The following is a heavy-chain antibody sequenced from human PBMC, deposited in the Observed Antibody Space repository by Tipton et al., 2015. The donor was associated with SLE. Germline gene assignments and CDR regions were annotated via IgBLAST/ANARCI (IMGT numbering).Heavy chain of an antibody. CDR2: IYYSGST. CDR3: ASVYDSSGYYFYYFDY. J-gene: IGHJ4*02. V-gene: IGHV4-59*12. Sequence: GLVKPSETLSLPCTVSGGSISSYYWSWIRQPPGKGLEWFGSIYYSGSTYYNPSLKSPVTTSVDTSKNQFSLKLSSVTAADTAVYYCASVYDSSGYYFYYFDYWGQGTLVTVSS. D-gene: IGHD3-22*01. CDR1: GGSISSYY.